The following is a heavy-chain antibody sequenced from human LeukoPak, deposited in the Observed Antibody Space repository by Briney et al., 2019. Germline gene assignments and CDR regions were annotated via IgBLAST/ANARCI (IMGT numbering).Heavy chain of an antibody. V-gene: IGHV1-18*01. CDR3: ARGEYYDSSLSEI. Sequence: ASVKVSCKASGYTFISYGISWVRQAPGQGLEWMGWISAYNGNTKYAQKFQGRVTMTTDTSTSIAYMELRSLRSDDTAVYYCARGEYYDSSLSEIWGQGTMVTVSS. CDR2: ISAYNGNT. CDR1: GYTFISYG. D-gene: IGHD3-22*01. J-gene: IGHJ3*02.